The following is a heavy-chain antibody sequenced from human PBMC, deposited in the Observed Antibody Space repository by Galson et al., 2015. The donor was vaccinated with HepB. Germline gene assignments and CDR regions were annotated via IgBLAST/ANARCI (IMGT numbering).Heavy chain of an antibody. CDR1: GFTFSSYA. CDR2: ISYDGSNK. D-gene: IGHD4-11*01. CDR3: ARAGGYSNYLDYYYGMDV. J-gene: IGHJ6*02. Sequence: SLRLSCAASGFTFSSYAMHWVRQAPGKGLEWVAVISYDGSNKYYADSVKGRFTISRDNSKNTLYLQMNSLRAEDTAVYYCARAGGYSNYLDYYYGMDVWGPGTTVTV. V-gene: IGHV3-30-3*01.